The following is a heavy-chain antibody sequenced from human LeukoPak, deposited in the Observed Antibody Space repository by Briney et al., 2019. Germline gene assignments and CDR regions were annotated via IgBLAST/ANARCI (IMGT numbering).Heavy chain of an antibody. D-gene: IGHD3-10*01. CDR1: TFTFSDYY. CDR3: ATYYYGSGREYFQH. J-gene: IGHJ1*01. Sequence: PEGSLRLSCAASTFTFSDYYMSWIRQAPGQGLELLSYISSTSIYTGYADSVKGRFTISRDNAKNSLYLQMNSLRAEDTAVYYCATYYYGSGREYFQHWGQGTLVTVSS. CDR2: ISSTSIYT. V-gene: IGHV3-11*03.